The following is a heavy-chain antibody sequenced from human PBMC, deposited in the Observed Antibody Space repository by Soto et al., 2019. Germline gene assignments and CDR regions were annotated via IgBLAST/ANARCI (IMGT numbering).Heavy chain of an antibody. CDR3: ARMWIQLWLHDY. J-gene: IGHJ4*02. V-gene: IGHV3-48*03. CDR1: GFTFSSYE. Sequence: GGSLRLSCAASGFTFSSYEMNWVRQAPGKGLEWVSYISSSGSTIYYADSVKGRFTISRDNAKNSLYLQVNSLRAEDTAVYYCARMWIQLWLHDYWGQGTLVTVSS. D-gene: IGHD5-18*01. CDR2: ISSSGSTI.